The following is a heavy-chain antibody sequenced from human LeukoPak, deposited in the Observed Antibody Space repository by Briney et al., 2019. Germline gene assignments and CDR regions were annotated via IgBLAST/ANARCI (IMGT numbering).Heavy chain of an antibody. J-gene: IGHJ4*02. V-gene: IGHV3-7*01. Sequence: GGSLRLSCAASGFTFSSYWMSWVRQAPGKGLEWVANIKKDGSEKYYVDSVKGRFTISRDNAKNSLYLQMNSLRAEDTAVYYCATNPGLKWLRLSYFDYWGQGTLVTVSS. CDR1: GFTFSSYW. CDR2: IKKDGSEK. D-gene: IGHD5-12*01. CDR3: ATNPGLKWLRLSYFDY.